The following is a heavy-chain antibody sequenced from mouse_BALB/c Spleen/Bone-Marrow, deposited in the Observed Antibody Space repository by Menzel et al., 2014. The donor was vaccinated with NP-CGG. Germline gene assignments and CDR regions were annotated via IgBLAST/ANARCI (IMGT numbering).Heavy chain of an antibody. J-gene: IGHJ2*01. CDR1: GYVFSSYW. Sequence: VQRVESGAELVRPGSSVKISCKASGYVFSSYWMNWVKRRPGQGLEWIGQIYPGDGDTNYNGKFKGKATLTADKSSSTAYMQLSSLTSEDSAVYFCARKYGDYWGQGTTLTVSS. V-gene: IGHV1-80*01. CDR2: IYPGDGDT. CDR3: ARKYGDY. D-gene: IGHD2-10*02.